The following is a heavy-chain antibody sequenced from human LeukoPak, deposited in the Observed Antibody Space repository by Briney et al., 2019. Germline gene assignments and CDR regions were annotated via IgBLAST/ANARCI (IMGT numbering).Heavy chain of an antibody. D-gene: IGHD6-6*01. CDR3: ARSDSSIAALTFDY. J-gene: IGHJ4*02. CDR2: ISYSGNT. Sequence: SETLSLTCTVSGGSISAYYWSWIRQPPGKGLECIGYISYSGNTNYNPSLKSRVTISVDTSKNQFSLKLSSVTAADTAVYYCARSDSSIAALTFDYWGQGTLVTVSS. CDR1: GGSISAYY. V-gene: IGHV4-59*08.